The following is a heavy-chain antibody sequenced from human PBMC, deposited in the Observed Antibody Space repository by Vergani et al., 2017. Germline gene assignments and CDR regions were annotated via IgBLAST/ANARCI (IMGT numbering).Heavy chain of an antibody. CDR1: GGSISSGDYY. CDR3: ARAAGTDTAMALRLYYYYYYGMDV. D-gene: IGHD5-18*01. J-gene: IGHJ6*02. V-gene: IGHV4-30-4*01. CDR2: IYYSGST. Sequence: QVQLQESGPGLVKPSQTLSLTCTVSGGSISSGDYYWSWIRQPPGKGLEWIGYIYYSGSTYYNPSLKSRVTISVDTSKNQFSLKLSSVTAADTAVYDCARAAGTDTAMALRLYYYYYYGMDVWGQGTTVTVSS.